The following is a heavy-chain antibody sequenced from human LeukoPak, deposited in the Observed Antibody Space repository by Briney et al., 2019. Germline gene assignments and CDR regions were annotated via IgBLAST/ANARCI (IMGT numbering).Heavy chain of an antibody. CDR1: GGSISSNDFY. CDR2: IYINGFT. CDR3: ARDRLDYSNREPHNWFDL. J-gene: IGHJ5*02. D-gene: IGHD4-11*01. V-gene: IGHV4-61*09. Sequence: SQTLSLTCTVSGGSISSNDFYWRWLRQSAGKGLEWLGHIYINGFTDYNPSLKSRVTISVDTSKNQFSLKLTSVTAADTAVYYCARDRLDYSNREPHNWFDLWGQGALVIVSS.